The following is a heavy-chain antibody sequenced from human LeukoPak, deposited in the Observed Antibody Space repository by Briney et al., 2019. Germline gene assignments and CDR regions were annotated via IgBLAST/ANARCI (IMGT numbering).Heavy chain of an antibody. Sequence: GRSLRLSCAASGFTFSSYAMHWVRQAPGKGLEWVALISYDGSNKYYADSVKGRFTISRDNSKNTLFLQMGSLRAEDMAVYYCARDGPYRGSSYFFDYWGQGTLVTVSS. V-gene: IGHV3-30*14. CDR1: GFTFSSYA. D-gene: IGHD3-10*01. CDR2: ISYDGSNK. CDR3: ARDGPYRGSSYFFDY. J-gene: IGHJ4*02.